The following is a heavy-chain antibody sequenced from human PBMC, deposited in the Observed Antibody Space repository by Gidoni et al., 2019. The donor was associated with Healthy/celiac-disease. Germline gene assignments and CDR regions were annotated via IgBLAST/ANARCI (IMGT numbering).Heavy chain of an antibody. Sequence: ELQLVESGRGSVQPGGSLRLPCPASAFTLSSYSMNWVRLAPGKGLEWVADISSSSSTIYYADSVKGRFTISRDNAKNSLYLQMNSLRDEDTAVYYCARDDDQLRWLHVRLDYWGQGTLVTVSS. CDR2: ISSSSSTI. CDR1: AFTLSSYS. J-gene: IGHJ4*02. D-gene: IGHD3-10*02. V-gene: IGHV3-48*02. CDR3: ARDDDQLRWLHVRLDY.